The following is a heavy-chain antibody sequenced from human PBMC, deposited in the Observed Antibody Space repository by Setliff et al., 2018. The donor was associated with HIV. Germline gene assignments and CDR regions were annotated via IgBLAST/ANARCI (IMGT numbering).Heavy chain of an antibody. CDR1: GFTFSNYW. J-gene: IGHJ4*02. Sequence: GGSLRLSCAASGFTFSNYWMHWVRQIPGKGLVWVSAIGGSTGSTYYADSVKGRFTISTDNSKNTLYLQMNTLRGEDTAVYYCARDPPGSGFHLDYWGQGTPVTVSS. D-gene: IGHD5-12*01. V-gene: IGHV3-23*01. CDR2: IGGSTGST. CDR3: ARDPPGSGFHLDY.